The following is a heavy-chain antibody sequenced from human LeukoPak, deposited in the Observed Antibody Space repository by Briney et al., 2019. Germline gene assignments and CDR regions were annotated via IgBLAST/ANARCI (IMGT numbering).Heavy chain of an antibody. Sequence: GGSLRLSCTASGFTFGDYAMSWFRQAPGKGLEWVGFIRRKLYGATTEYAASVKGRFTMSRDDSKSIAYLQVNSLKTEDTAVYFCSRGPSDWYVAYWGQGTLVTVSS. CDR2: IRRKLYGATT. V-gene: IGHV3-49*03. CDR1: GFTFGDYA. J-gene: IGHJ4*02. D-gene: IGHD6-19*01. CDR3: SRGPSDWYVAY.